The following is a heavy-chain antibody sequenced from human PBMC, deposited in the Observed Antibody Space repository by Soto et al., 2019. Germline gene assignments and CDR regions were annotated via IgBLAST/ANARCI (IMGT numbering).Heavy chain of an antibody. J-gene: IGHJ3*02. CDR3: ARSVVHQWLVHDAFDI. V-gene: IGHV4-59*01. Sequence: QVQLQESGPGLLKPSETLSLTCTVSGGSISSSYWSWIRPPPGKGLEWIAYVYYSGTTNYNPSLASRVTISIDTSTNQFSLRLTSVTAADTAVYYCARSVVHQWLVHDAFDIWGQGTLVTVSS. D-gene: IGHD6-19*01. CDR1: GGSISSSY. CDR2: VYYSGTT.